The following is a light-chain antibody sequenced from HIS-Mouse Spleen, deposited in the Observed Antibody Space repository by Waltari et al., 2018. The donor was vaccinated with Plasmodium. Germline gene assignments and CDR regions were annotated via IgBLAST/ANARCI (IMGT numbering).Light chain of an antibody. Sequence: SSELTQDPAVSVALGQTVRITCQGDSLRSYYASWYQQKPGPAPVLVIYGKNNRPSGIPDRVSGSSSGNTASLTIAGAQAEEEADYYCNSRDSSGNHLGVVFGGGTKLTVL. V-gene: IGLV3-19*01. CDR1: SLRSYY. CDR3: NSRDSSGNHLGVV. CDR2: GKN. J-gene: IGLJ2*01.